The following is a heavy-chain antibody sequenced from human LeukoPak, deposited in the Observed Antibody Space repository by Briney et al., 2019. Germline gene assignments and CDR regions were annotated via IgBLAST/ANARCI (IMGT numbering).Heavy chain of an antibody. Sequence: KPSETLSLTCAVYGGSFSGYYWSWIRQPPGKGLEWIGSIYYSGRTYYNPSLKSRVTISVNTSKKQFSLKLSSVTAADTAVYYCARGRPDGSGSYYKFDPWGQGTLVTVSS. CDR1: GGSFSGYY. J-gene: IGHJ5*02. V-gene: IGHV4-34*01. CDR2: IYYSGRT. CDR3: ARGRPDGSGSYYKFDP. D-gene: IGHD3-10*01.